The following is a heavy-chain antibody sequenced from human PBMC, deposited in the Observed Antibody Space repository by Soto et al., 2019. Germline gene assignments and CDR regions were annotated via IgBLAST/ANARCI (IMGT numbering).Heavy chain of an antibody. V-gene: IGHV1-46*01. J-gene: IGHJ5*02. CDR3: ARADLYNWFDP. CDR2: INPSGGST. D-gene: IGHD3-3*01. Sequence: ASAKVSCKASGYTFTRYYMHWVRQAPGQGLEWMGIINPSGGSTSYAQKFQGRVTMTRDTSTSTVYMELSSLRSEDTAVYYCARADLYNWFDPWGQGTLVTVSS. CDR1: GYTFTRYY.